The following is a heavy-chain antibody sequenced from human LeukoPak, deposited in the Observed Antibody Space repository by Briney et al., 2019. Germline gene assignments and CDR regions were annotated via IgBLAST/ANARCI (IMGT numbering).Heavy chain of an antibody. CDR3: ARDLTEDDAFDI. V-gene: IGHV4-59*01. CDR2: IYYSGST. D-gene: IGHD1-14*01. J-gene: IGHJ3*02. Sequence: KPSETLSLTCTVSGGSISSYYWSWIRQPPGKGLEWIGYIYYSGSTNYNPSLKSRVTISVDTSKNQFSLKLSSVTAADTAVYYCARDLTEDDAFDIWGQRTMVTVSS. CDR1: GGSISSYY.